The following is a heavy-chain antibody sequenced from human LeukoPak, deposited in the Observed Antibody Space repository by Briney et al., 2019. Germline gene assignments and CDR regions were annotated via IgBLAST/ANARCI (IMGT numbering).Heavy chain of an antibody. CDR3: AKDPFFDY. J-gene: IGHJ4*02. CDR2: INGSGGRT. V-gene: IGHV3-23*01. CDR1: GFTFSSYA. Sequence: GGSLRLSCAASGFTFSSYAMTWVRQAPGKGLEWVSGINGSGGRTYYAVSVKGRFTISRDNSKNTLYLQMNTLRAEDTAIYYCAKDPFFDYWGQGTLVTVSS.